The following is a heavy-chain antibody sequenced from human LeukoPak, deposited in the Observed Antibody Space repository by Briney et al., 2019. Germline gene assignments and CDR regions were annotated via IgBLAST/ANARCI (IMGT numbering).Heavy chain of an antibody. CDR3: ARVSRHYVWGSYRSNWFDP. CDR2: IYYSGST. CDR1: GGSISSYY. Sequence: SETLSLTCTVSGGSISSYYWSWIRQPPGKGLEWIGYIYYSGSTNYNPSLKSRVTISVDTSKNQFSLKLSSVTTADTAVYYCARVSRHYVWGSYRSNWFDPWGQGTLVTVSS. V-gene: IGHV4-59*01. J-gene: IGHJ5*02. D-gene: IGHD3-16*02.